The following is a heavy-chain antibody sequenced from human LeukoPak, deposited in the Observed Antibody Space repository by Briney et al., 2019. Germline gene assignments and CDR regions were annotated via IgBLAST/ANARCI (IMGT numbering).Heavy chain of an antibody. CDR2: SDPEDGET. V-gene: IGHV1-24*01. CDR1: GYTLTELS. CDR3: ATVPAFRIFWGSGY. Sequence: ASVKVSCKVSGYTLTELSMHWVRQAPGKGLEWMGGSDPEDGETIYAQKFQGRVTMTEDTSTDTAHMELSSLRSEDTAVYYCATVPAFRIFWGSGYWGQGTLVTVSS. J-gene: IGHJ4*02. D-gene: IGHD7-27*01.